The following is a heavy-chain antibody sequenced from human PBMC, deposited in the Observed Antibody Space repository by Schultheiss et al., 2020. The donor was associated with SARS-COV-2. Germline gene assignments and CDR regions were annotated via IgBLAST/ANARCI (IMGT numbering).Heavy chain of an antibody. J-gene: IGHJ6*02. V-gene: IGHV4-59*01. D-gene: IGHD4-11*01. CDR2: IYYSGST. CDR3: ARLYSNYAYYYYGMDV. Sequence: SETLSLSCTVSGGSISIYYWSWIRQPPGKGLEWIGYIYYSGSTNYNPSLKSRVTISVDTSKNQFSLKLSSVTAADTAVYYCARLYSNYAYYYYGMDVWGQGTTVTVSS. CDR1: GGSISIYY.